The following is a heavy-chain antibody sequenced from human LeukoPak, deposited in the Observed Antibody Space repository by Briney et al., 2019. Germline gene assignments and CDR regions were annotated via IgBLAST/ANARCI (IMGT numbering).Heavy chain of an antibody. Sequence: PGRSLRLSCAASGFTFSDYGMQWVRQAPGKGLEWVALISTDGSDKDYADSVKGRFTLSRDNSKNTLYLQMNSLRVEDTAVYYCAKDGTRSWFGEATWGQGTQVTVSS. D-gene: IGHD3-10*01. CDR1: GFTFSDYG. CDR2: ISTDGSDK. J-gene: IGHJ5*02. CDR3: AKDGTRSWFGEAT. V-gene: IGHV3-30*18.